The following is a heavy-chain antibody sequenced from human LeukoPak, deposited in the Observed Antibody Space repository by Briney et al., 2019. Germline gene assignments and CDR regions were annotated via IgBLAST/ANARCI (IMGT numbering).Heavy chain of an antibody. Sequence: SGGSLRLSCAASGLTFSDYYMSWIRQAPGKGLEWVSYISSSGSTIYYADSVKGRFTISRDNAKNSLYLQMNSLRAEDTAVYYCARAHSSSWYREYFQHWGQGTLVTVSS. D-gene: IGHD6-13*01. CDR1: GLTFSDYY. CDR3: ARAHSSSWYREYFQH. V-gene: IGHV3-11*01. J-gene: IGHJ1*01. CDR2: ISSSGSTI.